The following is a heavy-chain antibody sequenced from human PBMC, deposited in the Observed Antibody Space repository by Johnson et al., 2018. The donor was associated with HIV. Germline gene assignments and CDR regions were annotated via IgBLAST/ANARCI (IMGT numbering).Heavy chain of an antibody. CDR2: IYSGGST. CDR1: GFTVSSNY. J-gene: IGHJ3*02. D-gene: IGHD6-13*01. Sequence: VQLVESGGGLVQPGGSLRLSCAASGFTVSSNYMSWVRQAPGKGLEWVSVIYSGGSTYYADSVKGRCTISRDNSKNTLFRQMNSLGPEDTAVYYCAKGRAQHLDGGAFDIWGQGTMVTVSS. V-gene: IGHV3-66*01. CDR3: AKGRAQHLDGGAFDI.